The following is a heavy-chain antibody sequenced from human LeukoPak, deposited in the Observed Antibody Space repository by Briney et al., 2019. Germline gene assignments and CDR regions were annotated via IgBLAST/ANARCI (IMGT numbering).Heavy chain of an antibody. CDR2: INHSGST. CDR3: ARASYYYGSGSYSYYFGY. V-gene: IGHV4-39*07. D-gene: IGHD3-10*01. J-gene: IGHJ4*02. CDR1: GGSISSSSYY. Sequence: PSETLSLTCTVSGGSISSSSYYWGWIRQPPGKGLEWIGEINHSGSTNYNPSLKSRVTISVDTSKNQFSLKLSSVTAADTAVYYCARASYYYGSGSYSYYFGYWGQGTLVTVSS.